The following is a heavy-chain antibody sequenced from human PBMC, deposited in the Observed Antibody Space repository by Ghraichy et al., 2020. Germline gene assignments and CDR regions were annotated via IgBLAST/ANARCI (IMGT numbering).Heavy chain of an antibody. Sequence: GESLNISCAASGFTFSSYAMSWVRQAPGKGLEWVSAISGSGGSTYYADSVKGRFTISRDNSKNTLYLQMNSLRAEDTAVYYCALLLAVDPWGQGTLVTVSS. CDR2: ISGSGGST. V-gene: IGHV3-23*01. CDR1: GFTFSSYA. D-gene: IGHD1-26*01. CDR3: ALLLAVDP. J-gene: IGHJ5*02.